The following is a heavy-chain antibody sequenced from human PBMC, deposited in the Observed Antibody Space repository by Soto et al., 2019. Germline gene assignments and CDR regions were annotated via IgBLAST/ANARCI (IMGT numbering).Heavy chain of an antibody. CDR2: ISAYNGKT. CDR3: ARDRSGLRYFDWLYNFDY. V-gene: IGHV1-18*01. Sequence: QGLEWMGWISAYNGKTNYGQKLQCRVPMTTYTSTSTAYMELRSLRSDDTAVYYCARDRSGLRYFDWLYNFDYWGQGTLVTVS. J-gene: IGHJ4*02. D-gene: IGHD3-9*01.